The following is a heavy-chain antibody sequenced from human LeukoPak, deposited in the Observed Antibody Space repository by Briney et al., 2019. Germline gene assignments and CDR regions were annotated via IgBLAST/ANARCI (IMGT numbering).Heavy chain of an antibody. V-gene: IGHV1-18*01. CDR3: ARGGGSGTYYYYMDV. Sequence: GASVKVSCKASGYTFSTFGIAWVRQAPGQGLELMGWISPDNGNTDYAEKFQGRVTMSTDTATSTVYMEMRSLRSDDTAVYYCARGGGSGTYYYYMDVWGKGTTVTISS. CDR1: GYTFSTFG. J-gene: IGHJ6*03. D-gene: IGHD6-19*01. CDR2: ISPDNGNT.